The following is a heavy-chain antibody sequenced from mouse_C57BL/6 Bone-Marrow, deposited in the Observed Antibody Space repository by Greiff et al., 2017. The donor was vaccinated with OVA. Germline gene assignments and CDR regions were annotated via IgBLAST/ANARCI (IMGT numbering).Heavy chain of an antibody. CDR3: ARGGTYYGSSHWYFDV. CDR1: GYTFTSYW. D-gene: IGHD1-1*01. CDR2: IDPNSGGT. J-gene: IGHJ1*03. V-gene: IGHV1-72*01. Sequence: VQLQQPGAELVKPGASVKLSCKASGYTFTSYWMHWVKQRPGRGLEWIGRIDPNSGGTKYNEKFTSKATLTVAKPSSTAYMQLSSLTSEDSAVYYCARGGTYYGSSHWYFDVWGTGTTVTVSS.